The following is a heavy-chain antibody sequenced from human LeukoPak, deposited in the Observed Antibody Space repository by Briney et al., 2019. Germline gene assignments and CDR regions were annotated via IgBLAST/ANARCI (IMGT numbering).Heavy chain of an antibody. CDR2: ISSSSTI. Sequence: GGSLRLSCAASGFTFSSYSMNWVRQAAGKGLEWVSYISSSSTIYYADSVKGRFTISRDNAKNSLYLQMNSLRDEDTAVYYCARDQLRDSGSYYGLAWGQGTLVTVSS. CDR1: GFTFSSYS. D-gene: IGHD1-26*01. V-gene: IGHV3-48*02. J-gene: IGHJ4*02. CDR3: ARDQLRDSGSYYGLA.